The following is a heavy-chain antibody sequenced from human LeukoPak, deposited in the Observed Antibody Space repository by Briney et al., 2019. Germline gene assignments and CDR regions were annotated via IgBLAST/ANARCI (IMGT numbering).Heavy chain of an antibody. J-gene: IGHJ3*02. D-gene: IGHD2-15*01. CDR3: ARHLLAASRPGGFDI. CDR2: INHSGST. Sequence: SETLSLTCAVYGGSFSGYYWSWIHQPPGKGLEWIGEINHSGSTNYNPSLKSRVTISVDTSRNQISLRLSSVTAADTAVFYCARHLLAASRPGGFDIWGQGTMVTVSS. V-gene: IGHV4-34*01. CDR1: GGSFSGYY.